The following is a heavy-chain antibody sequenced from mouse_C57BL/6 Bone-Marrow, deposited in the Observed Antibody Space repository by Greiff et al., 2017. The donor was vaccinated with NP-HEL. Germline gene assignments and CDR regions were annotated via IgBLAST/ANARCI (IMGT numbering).Heavy chain of an antibody. J-gene: IGHJ2*01. CDR1: GYTFTSYW. CDR2: IYPGSGST. V-gene: IGHV1-55*01. Sequence: VQRVESGAELVKPGASVKMSCKASGYTFTSYWITWVKQRPGQGLEWIGDIYPGSGSTNYNEKFKSKATLTVDTSSSTAYMQLSSLTSEDSAVYYCATVVGPSDYWGQGTTLTVSS. CDR3: ATVVGPSDY. D-gene: IGHD1-1*01.